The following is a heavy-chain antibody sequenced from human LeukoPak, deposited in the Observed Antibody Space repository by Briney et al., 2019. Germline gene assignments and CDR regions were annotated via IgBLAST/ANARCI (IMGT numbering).Heavy chain of an antibody. CDR3: AESYHYYYMDV. CDR2: INSDGSST. V-gene: IGHV3-74*01. J-gene: IGHJ6*03. Sequence: GGSLRLSCAASGFTFSSYWMHWVRQAPGKGLVWVSRINSDGSSTSYADSVKGRFTISRDNAKNTLYLQMNSLRAEDTAVYYCAESYHYYYMDVWGKGTTVTVSS. CDR1: GFTFSSYW.